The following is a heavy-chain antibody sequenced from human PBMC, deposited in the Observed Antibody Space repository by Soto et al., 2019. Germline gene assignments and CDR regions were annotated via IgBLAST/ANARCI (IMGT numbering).Heavy chain of an antibody. Sequence: PGESLTISCKGSGYSFTSYWLVGVRQIPGKGLEWMGIIYPGDSDTRYSPSFQGQVTISADKSISTAYLQWSSLKASDTAMYYCARVSPCIVAAHTPLAFDLSCPAPIVTV. CDR1: GYSFTSYW. CDR2: IYPGDSDT. V-gene: IGHV5-51*01. CDR3: ARVSPCIVAAHTPLAFDL. D-gene: IGHD6-13*01. J-gene: IGHJ3*01.